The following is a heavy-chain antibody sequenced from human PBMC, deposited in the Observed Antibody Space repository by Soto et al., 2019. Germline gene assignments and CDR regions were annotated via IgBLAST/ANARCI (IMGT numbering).Heavy chain of an antibody. D-gene: IGHD6-13*01. CDR3: AKDPTHSSSWYYSDY. CDR2: ISWDGGST. Sequence: EVQLVESGGVVVQTGGSLRLSCAASGFTFDDYTMHWVRQAPGKCLEWVSLISWDGGSTYYAASVKGRFTISRDNSKNSLYLQMNSLRTEDTALYYCAKDPTHSSSWYYSDYWGQGILVTVSS. CDR1: GFTFDDYT. V-gene: IGHV3-43*01. J-gene: IGHJ4*02.